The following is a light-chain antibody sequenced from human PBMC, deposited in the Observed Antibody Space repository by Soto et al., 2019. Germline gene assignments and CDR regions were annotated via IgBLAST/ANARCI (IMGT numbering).Light chain of an antibody. CDR3: SSYTSSSTR. V-gene: IGLV2-14*01. CDR1: SSDVGGYNY. Sequence: QSVLTQPASVSGSPGQSITISCTGTSSDVGGYNYVSWYQQHPGKAPKLMIYEVSNRPSGVSNRISGSKSGNTASLTISGLQAEDEADYYCSSYTSSSTRFGGGPKLTVL. J-gene: IGLJ2*01. CDR2: EVS.